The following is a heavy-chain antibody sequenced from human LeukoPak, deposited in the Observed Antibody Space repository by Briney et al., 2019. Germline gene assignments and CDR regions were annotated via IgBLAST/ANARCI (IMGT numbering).Heavy chain of an antibody. CDR2: IYSGGRT. D-gene: IGHD1-26*01. V-gene: IGHV3-53*01. J-gene: IGHJ4*02. CDR1: GFTFSDYY. CDR3: AREGATTAFDY. Sequence: GGSLRLSCAASGFTFSDYYMNWVRQAPGKGLEWVSIIYSGGRTYYADSAKGRFTISRDIFKNTVYLQMNSLRAEDTAVYYCAREGATTAFDYWGQGTLVTVSS.